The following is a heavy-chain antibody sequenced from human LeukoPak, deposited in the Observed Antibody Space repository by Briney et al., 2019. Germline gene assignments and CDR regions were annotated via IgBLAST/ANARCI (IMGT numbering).Heavy chain of an antibody. CDR3: ARDRYYVPDY. V-gene: IGHV3-74*01. J-gene: IGHJ4*02. D-gene: IGHD3-10*02. CDR1: GFTFSSAW. CDR2: ITSDGRTT. Sequence: GGSLRLSCAASGFTFSSAWMHRFRQGPGKGLVWVSRITSDGRTTIYADSVKGRFSISRDNAKNTLYLQMNSLRAEDTALYYCARDRYYVPDYWGPGTLVTVSS.